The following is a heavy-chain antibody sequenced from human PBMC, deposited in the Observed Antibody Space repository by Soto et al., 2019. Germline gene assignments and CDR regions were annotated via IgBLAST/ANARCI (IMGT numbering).Heavy chain of an antibody. CDR1: GFSFASYA. J-gene: IGHJ4*02. CDR3: AKGFGISWQYYLDY. CDR2: IRGSGGST. Sequence: GGSLRLSCAASGFSFASYAMNWVRQAPGKGLEWVSGIRGSGGSTYYADSVKGRFTISRDNSKNTLYLQLSSLRVEDTAVYYCAKGFGISWQYYLDYWGQGTLVTVSS. D-gene: IGHD3-10*01. V-gene: IGHV3-23*01.